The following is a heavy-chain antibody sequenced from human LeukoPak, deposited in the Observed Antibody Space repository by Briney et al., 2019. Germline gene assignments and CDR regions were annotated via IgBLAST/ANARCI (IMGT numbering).Heavy chain of an antibody. Sequence: GGSLRLSCAASGFTFSSYTMIWVRQPPGKGLEWVSSIFPSGGEMHYADSVRGRFTISRDNSKNTLSLQMNSLRAEDTAIYYCATYRQVLLPFESWGQGTLVTVSS. CDR3: ATYRQVLLPFES. CDR1: GFTFSSYT. CDR2: IFPSGGEM. J-gene: IGHJ4*02. V-gene: IGHV3-23*01. D-gene: IGHD2-8*02.